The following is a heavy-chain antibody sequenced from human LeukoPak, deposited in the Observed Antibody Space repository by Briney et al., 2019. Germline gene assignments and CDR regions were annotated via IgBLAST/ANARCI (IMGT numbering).Heavy chain of an antibody. CDR3: AKDREEYSSSSAWDY. V-gene: IGHV3-30*18. CDR1: GFTFSSYG. D-gene: IGHD6-6*01. CDR2: ISYDGSNK. J-gene: IGHJ4*02. Sequence: GGSLRLSCAASGFTFSSYGMHWVRQAPGKGLEWVAVISYDGSNKYYADSVKGRFTISRDNSKNTLYLQMSSLRAEDTAVYYCAKDREEYSSSSAWDYWGQGTLVTVSS.